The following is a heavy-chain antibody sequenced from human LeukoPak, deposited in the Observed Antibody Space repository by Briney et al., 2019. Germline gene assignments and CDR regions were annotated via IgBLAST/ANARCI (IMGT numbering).Heavy chain of an antibody. CDR2: ISSSSGTI. CDR1: GFTFSSYS. D-gene: IGHD1-26*01. CDR3: ARDEAYSGTHAVT. V-gene: IGHV3-48*02. Sequence: GGSLRLSCVASGFTFSSYSMNWVRQAPGKGLEWVSYISSSSGTIHYADSVKGRFTISRDNAKNLLFLQMDSLRDEDTAVYYCARDEAYSGTHAVTWGQGTLVTVSS. J-gene: IGHJ5*02.